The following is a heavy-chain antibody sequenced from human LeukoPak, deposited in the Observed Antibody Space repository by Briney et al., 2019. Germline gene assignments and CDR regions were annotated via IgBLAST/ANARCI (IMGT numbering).Heavy chain of an antibody. J-gene: IGHJ5*02. CDR3: ARDRGTIFGVVIRDWFDP. D-gene: IGHD3-3*01. CDR2: IYTSGST. Sequence: SSETLSLTCTVSGGSISSYYWSWIRQPAGKGLEWIGRIYTSGSTNYNPSLKSRVTMLVATSKNQFSLKLSSVTAADTAVYYCARDRGTIFGVVIRDWFDPWGQGTLVTVSS. V-gene: IGHV4-4*07. CDR1: GGSISSYY.